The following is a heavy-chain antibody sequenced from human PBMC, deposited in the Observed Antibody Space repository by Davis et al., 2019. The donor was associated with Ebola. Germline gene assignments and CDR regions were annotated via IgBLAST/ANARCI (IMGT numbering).Heavy chain of an antibody. Sequence: MPGGSLRLSCTVSGGSISSYYWSWIRQPPGKGLEWFGYIYYSGSTNYNPSLKSRVTISVDTSKNQFSLKLSSVTAADTAVYYCARGPYWFDPWGQGTLVTVSS. CDR1: GGSISSYY. CDR2: IYYSGST. CDR3: ARGPYWFDP. J-gene: IGHJ5*02. V-gene: IGHV4-59*08.